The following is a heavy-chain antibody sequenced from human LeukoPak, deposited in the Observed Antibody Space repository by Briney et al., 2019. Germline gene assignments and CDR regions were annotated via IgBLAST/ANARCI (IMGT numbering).Heavy chain of an antibody. CDR1: GFTFSTYV. V-gene: IGHV3-23*01. Sequence: SGGSLRVSCAASGFTFSTYVMAWVRQAPGKGLEWVSGISASGSGTYYADSVKGRFTISRDNSKNTLYLQMNSLRAEDTAVYYCARAYYYHYYMDVWGKGTMVTVSS. CDR3: ARAYYYHYYMDV. CDR2: ISASGSGT. J-gene: IGHJ6*03.